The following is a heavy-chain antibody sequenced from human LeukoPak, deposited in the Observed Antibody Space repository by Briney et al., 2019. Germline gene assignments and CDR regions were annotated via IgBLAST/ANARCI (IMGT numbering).Heavy chain of an antibody. V-gene: IGHV3-53*01. J-gene: IGHJ4*02. D-gene: IGHD3-9*01. CDR1: GFTVSSNY. CDR2: IYSGGST. CDR3: ARGDILPGFDY. Sequence: GGSLRLSCAASGFTVSSNYMGWVRQARGKGLEWVSVIYSGGSTYYADSVKGRFTISRDNSKNTLYLQMNSLRAEDTAVYYCARGDILPGFDYWGQGTLVTVSS.